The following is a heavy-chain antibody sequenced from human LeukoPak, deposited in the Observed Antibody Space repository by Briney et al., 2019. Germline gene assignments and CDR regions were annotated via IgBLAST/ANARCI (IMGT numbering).Heavy chain of an antibody. V-gene: IGHV3-21*03. CDR3: ARGYATRGTGTSVGFDY. J-gene: IGHJ4*02. D-gene: IGHD3-16*01. CDR1: GFTFSSYS. CDR2: ISSSSSYI. Sequence: PGGSLRLSCAASGFTFSSYSMNWVRQAPGKGLEWVSSISSSSSYIYYADSVKGRFTISRDNAKNSLYLQMNSLRAEDTAVYYCARGYATRGTGTSVGFDYWGQGTLVTVSS.